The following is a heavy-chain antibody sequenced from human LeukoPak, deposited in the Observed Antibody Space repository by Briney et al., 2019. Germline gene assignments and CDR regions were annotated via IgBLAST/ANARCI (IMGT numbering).Heavy chain of an antibody. CDR2: ISYDGSNK. CDR1: GFTFSSYA. V-gene: IGHV3-30-3*01. CDR3: ARDFQDYDYVWGSYRPRPGDY. Sequence: GGSLRLSCAASGFTFSSYAMPWVRQAPGKGLEWVAVISYDGSNKYYADSVKGRFTISRDNSKNTLYLQMNSLRAEDTAVYYCARDFQDYDYVWGSYRPRPGDYWGQGTLVTVSS. J-gene: IGHJ4*02. D-gene: IGHD3-16*02.